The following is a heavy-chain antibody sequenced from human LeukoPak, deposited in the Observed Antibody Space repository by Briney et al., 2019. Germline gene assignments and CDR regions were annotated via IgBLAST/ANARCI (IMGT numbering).Heavy chain of an antibody. CDR3: ATRRPALYDSSGYRFDY. V-gene: IGHV1-8*01. D-gene: IGHD3-22*01. CDR1: GYTFTSYD. Sequence: GASVKVSCKASGYTFTSYDINWVRQATGQGLEWMGWMNPNSGNTGYAQKFQGRVTMTRNTSISTAYMELSSLRSEDTAVYYCATRRPALYDSSGYRFDYWGQGTLVTVST. CDR2: MNPNSGNT. J-gene: IGHJ4*02.